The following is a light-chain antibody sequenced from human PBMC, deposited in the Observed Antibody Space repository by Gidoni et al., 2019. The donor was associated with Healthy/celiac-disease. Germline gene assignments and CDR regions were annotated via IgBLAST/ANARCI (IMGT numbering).Light chain of an antibody. J-gene: IGLJ1*01. CDR2: SNN. CDR3: AAWDDSLNGYV. CDR1: SSNIGSNT. V-gene: IGLV1-44*01. Sequence: QPVLPQPPPASATPGQRVTISCSGSSSNIGSNTVNWYQQLPGTAPKLLIYSNNQRPSGVPDRFSGSKSGTSASLAISGLQSEDEADYYCAAWDDSLNGYVFGTGTKVTVL.